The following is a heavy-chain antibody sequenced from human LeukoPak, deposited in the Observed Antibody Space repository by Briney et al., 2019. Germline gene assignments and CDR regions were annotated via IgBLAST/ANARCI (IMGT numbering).Heavy chain of an antibody. CDR3: VKSPSDGLDV. V-gene: IGHV3-64D*09. J-gene: IGHJ6*02. CDR1: GFTFSSYW. CDR2: IFANGDIT. Sequence: GGSLRLSCAASGFTFSSYWMHWVRQAPGKGLEYVSTIFANGDITSYAASVKGRFTTSRDNSKNTLYLQMSSLRPEDTAVYYCVKSPSDGLDVWGQRATVTVSS.